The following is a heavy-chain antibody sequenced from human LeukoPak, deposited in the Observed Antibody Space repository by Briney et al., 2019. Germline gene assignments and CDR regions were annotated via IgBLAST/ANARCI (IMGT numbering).Heavy chain of an antibody. D-gene: IGHD2-8*01. Sequence: SETLSLTCAVYGGSFSGYYWSWIRQPPGKGLKWIGEINHSGSTNYNPSLKSRVTISVDTSKNQFSLKLSSVTAADTAVYYCAGYCTNGVCLYYFDYWGQGTLVTVSS. V-gene: IGHV4-34*01. CDR2: INHSGST. J-gene: IGHJ4*02. CDR3: AGYCTNGVCLYYFDY. CDR1: GGSFSGYY.